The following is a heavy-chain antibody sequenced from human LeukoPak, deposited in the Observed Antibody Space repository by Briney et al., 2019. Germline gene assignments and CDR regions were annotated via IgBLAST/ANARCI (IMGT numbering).Heavy chain of an antibody. CDR3: ASLIPRYSSSWYGYYYYMDV. V-gene: IGHV4-38-2*01. J-gene: IGHJ6*03. Sequence: SETLSLTCGVSGYSISSGYYWGWIRQPPGKGLEWIGSIYHSGSTYYNPSLKSRVTISVDTSKNQFSLKLSSVTAADTAVYYCASLIPRYSSSWYGYYYYMDVWGKGTTVTVSS. CDR1: GYSISSGYY. CDR2: IYHSGST. D-gene: IGHD6-13*01.